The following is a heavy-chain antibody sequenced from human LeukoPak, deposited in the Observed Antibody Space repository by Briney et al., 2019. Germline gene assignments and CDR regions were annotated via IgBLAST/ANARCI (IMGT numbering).Heavy chain of an antibody. D-gene: IGHD2-21*02. CDR3: ARQNCGGDCPHDAFDI. CDR2: IYHSGST. Sequence: SETLSLTCTVSGGSISSYYWSWVRQPPGKGLEWIGEIYHSGSTNYNPSLKSRVTISVDKSKNQFSLKLSSVTAADTAVYYCARQNCGGDCPHDAFDIWGQGTMVTVSS. V-gene: IGHV4-59*08. CDR1: GGSISSYY. J-gene: IGHJ3*02.